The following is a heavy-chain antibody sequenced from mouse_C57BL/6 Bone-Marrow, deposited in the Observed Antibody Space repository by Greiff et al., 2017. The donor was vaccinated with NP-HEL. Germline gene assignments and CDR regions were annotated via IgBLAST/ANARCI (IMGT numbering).Heavy chain of an antibody. CDR2: ISNGGGST. CDR1: GFTFTDYY. V-gene: IGHV5-12*01. Sequence: EVQREESGGGLVQPGGSLKLSCAASGFTFTDYYMYWVRQTPEKRLEWVAYISNGGGSTYYPDTLKGRSTISIDNAKNTLYLQISRLESEDTAMYYCARQSRNYYYGSSYGPWYFEVWGTGTTVTVSS. CDR3: ARQSRNYYYGSSYGPWYFEV. J-gene: IGHJ1*03. D-gene: IGHD1-1*01.